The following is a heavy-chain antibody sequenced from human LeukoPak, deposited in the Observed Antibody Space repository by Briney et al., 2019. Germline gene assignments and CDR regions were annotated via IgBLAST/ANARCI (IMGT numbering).Heavy chain of an antibody. V-gene: IGHV1-2*02. CDR1: RYTFTDYY. J-gene: IGHJ5*01. CDR2: INPNTGGT. Sequence: ASVKVSCKGSRYTFTDYYIHWVRQAPGQGLEWMGWINPNTGGTNSEQKFQGRVTMTRDTSISTVYMELNRLTSDDTAVYFCARAYTTGWFDSWGQGPLATVSS. CDR3: ARAYTTGWFDS. D-gene: IGHD1-14*01.